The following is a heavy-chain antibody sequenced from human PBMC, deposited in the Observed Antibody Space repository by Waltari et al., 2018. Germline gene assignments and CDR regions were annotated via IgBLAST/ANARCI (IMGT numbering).Heavy chain of an antibody. CDR2: IYYRGST. CDR3: ARDPYDFWSGLLQQFQHYYYYGMDV. CDR1: GGSISSSSYY. J-gene: IGHJ6*02. D-gene: IGHD3-3*01. Sequence: QLQLQESGPGLVKPSETLSLTCTVSGGSISSSSYYWGWIRQPPGTGTEWIGRIYYRGSTYYNPSLKSRVTISVDTSKNQFSLKLSSVTAADTAVYYCARDPYDFWSGLLQQFQHYYYYGMDVWGQGTTVTVSS. V-gene: IGHV4-39*07.